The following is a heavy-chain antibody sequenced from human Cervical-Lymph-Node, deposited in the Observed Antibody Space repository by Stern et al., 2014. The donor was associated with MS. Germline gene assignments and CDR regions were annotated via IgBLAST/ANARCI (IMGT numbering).Heavy chain of an antibody. CDR3: ARDRGSHSDY. D-gene: IGHD1-26*01. V-gene: IGHV1-2*02. CDR1: GYSFTAYF. Sequence: QLVQSGAEVKKPGASVKVSCKASGYSFTAYFIHWVRQAPGQGLEWMGWISTDAGGANYAQRLQGRVTMTRDTSISTTYMELSRLRSDDTAVYCCARDRGSHSDYWGQGTLVTVSS. CDR2: ISTDAGGA. J-gene: IGHJ4*02.